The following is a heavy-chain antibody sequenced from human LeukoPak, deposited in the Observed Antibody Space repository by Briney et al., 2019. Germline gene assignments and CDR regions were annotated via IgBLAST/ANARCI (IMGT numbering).Heavy chain of an antibody. CDR3: ARDGGSGRGNVDY. CDR2: IYYSGST. Sequence: SQTLSLTCTVSGGSISSVDYFWNWGRQPPGNGVGWNGYIYYSGSTYYNPSLKSRVTLLADTSKNQFSLKLRSVTAAGAAAYYGARDGGSGRGNVDYWGQGTLVTVSS. D-gene: IGHD3-10*01. CDR1: GGSISSVDYF. J-gene: IGHJ4*02. V-gene: IGHV4-30-4*01.